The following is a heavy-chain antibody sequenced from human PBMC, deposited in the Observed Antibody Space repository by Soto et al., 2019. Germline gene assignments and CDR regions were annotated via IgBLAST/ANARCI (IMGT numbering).Heavy chain of an antibody. Sequence: PGGSLRLSCAASGFTFSSYWMPWVRQAPGKGLEWVANIKQDGSAKYYVDSVKGRFTISRDNAKNSLYLQMNSLRAEDTAVYYYASWLKTSGWYVLLEGSFDYWGQGTLVTVSS. D-gene: IGHD6-19*01. V-gene: IGHV3-7*01. CDR3: ASWLKTSGWYVLLEGSFDY. CDR2: IKQDGSAK. J-gene: IGHJ4*02. CDR1: GFTFSSYW.